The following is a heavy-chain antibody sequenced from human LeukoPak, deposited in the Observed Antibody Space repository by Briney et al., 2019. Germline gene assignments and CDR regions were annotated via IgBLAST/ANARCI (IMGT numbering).Heavy chain of an antibody. V-gene: IGHV3-48*01. J-gene: IGHJ3*02. CDR1: GLTFSSYS. Sequence: GGSLRLSCAASGLTFSSYSMNWVRQAPGKGLEWVSYISSSSSTIYYADSVKGRFTISRDNAKNSLYLHMNSLRAEDTAVYYCARDYSSSSGKHAFDIWGQGTMVTVSS. CDR2: ISSSSSTI. CDR3: ARDYSSSSGKHAFDI. D-gene: IGHD6-13*01.